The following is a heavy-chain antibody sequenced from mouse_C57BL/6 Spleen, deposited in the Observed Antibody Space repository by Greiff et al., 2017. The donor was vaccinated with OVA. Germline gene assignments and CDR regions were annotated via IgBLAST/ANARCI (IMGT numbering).Heavy chain of an antibody. CDR2: ISNGGGST. CDR1: GFTFSDYY. V-gene: IGHV5-12*01. Sequence: EVQGVESGGGLVQPGGSLKLSCAASGFTFSDYYMYWVRQTPEKRLEWVAYISNGGGSTYYPDTVKGRFTISRDNAKNTLYLQMSRLKSEDTAMYYCARRGYGSSYLSYWYFDVWGTGTTVTVSS. J-gene: IGHJ1*03. D-gene: IGHD1-1*01. CDR3: ARRGYGSSYLSYWYFDV.